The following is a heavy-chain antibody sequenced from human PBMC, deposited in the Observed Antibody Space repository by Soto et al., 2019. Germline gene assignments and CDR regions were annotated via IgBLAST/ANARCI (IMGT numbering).Heavy chain of an antibody. Sequence: EVQLVESGGGLVKPGGSLRLSCAAYGFTFSSYSMNWFRQAPGKGLEWVSSISSSSSYIYYADSVKGRFTISRDNAKNSLDLQMNSLRAEETAVYYCARDYYYDSSGYYAGFDYWGQGTLVTGSS. J-gene: IGHJ4*02. CDR1: GFTFSSYS. D-gene: IGHD3-22*01. CDR3: ARDYYYDSSGYYAGFDY. V-gene: IGHV3-21*01. CDR2: ISSSSSYI.